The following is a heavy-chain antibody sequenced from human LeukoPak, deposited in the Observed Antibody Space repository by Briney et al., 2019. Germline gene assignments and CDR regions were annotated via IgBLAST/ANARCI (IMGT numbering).Heavy chain of an antibody. CDR2: MNPNSGNT. J-gene: IGHJ6*03. Sequence: ASVKVSCKASGGTFSSYDINWVRQATGQGLEWMGWMNPNSGNTGYAQKFQGRVTMTRNTSISTAYMELSSLTSEDTAVYFCARAQMVYAILGDYYYMDVWDKGTTVTVSS. CDR1: GGTFSSYD. CDR3: ARAQMVYAILGDYYYMDV. D-gene: IGHD2-8*01. V-gene: IGHV1-8*02.